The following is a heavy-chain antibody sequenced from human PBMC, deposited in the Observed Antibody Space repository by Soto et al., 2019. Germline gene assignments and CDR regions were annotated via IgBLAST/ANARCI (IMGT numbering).Heavy chain of an antibody. Sequence: ASVKTSCKASGGTFDHYAVSWVRQAPGQGLEWMGGIIPMFETVNYAQRFQGRLTTAADESTSTAYMELTSLTPAHTAIYFCALGLRTGNYGRGGCGRRNTVT. J-gene: IGHJ6*01. CDR1: GGTFDHYA. CDR3: ALGLRTGNYGRGG. V-gene: IGHV1-69*13. CDR2: IIPMFETV.